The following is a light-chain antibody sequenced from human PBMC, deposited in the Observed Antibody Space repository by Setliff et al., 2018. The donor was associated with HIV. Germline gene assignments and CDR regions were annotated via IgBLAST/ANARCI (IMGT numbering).Light chain of an antibody. Sequence: LTQPASVSGSPGQSITISCSGTSSDIGGYYYVSWYQQYPGRAPKLILYEVSNRPSGISNRFSGSKSGNTASLTISGLQAEDDADYYCCSYTSGSTLVFGGGTKVTVL. CDR3: CSYTSGSTLV. CDR1: SSDIGGYYY. J-gene: IGLJ2*01. CDR2: EVS. V-gene: IGLV2-14*03.